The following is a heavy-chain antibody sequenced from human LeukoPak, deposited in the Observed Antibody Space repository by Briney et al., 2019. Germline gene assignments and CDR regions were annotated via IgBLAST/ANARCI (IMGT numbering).Heavy chain of an antibody. CDR3: APRFDWLSNDAFDI. D-gene: IGHD3-9*01. V-gene: IGHV3-66*01. CDR1: GFTVSNNY. CDR2: IYSGGRT. J-gene: IGHJ3*02. Sequence: PGGSLRLSCAASGFTVSNNYMNWVRQAPGKGLEWVSLIYSGGRTYYADSVKGRFTIFRDDSKNTLYLQMNSLRDEDTAVYYCAPRFDWLSNDAFDIWGQGTMVTVSS.